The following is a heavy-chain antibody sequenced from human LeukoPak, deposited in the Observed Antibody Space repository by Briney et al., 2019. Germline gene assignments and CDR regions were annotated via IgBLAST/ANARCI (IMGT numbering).Heavy chain of an antibody. V-gene: IGHV1-69*04. CDR1: GGTFSSYA. Sequence: ASVKVSCKASGGTFSSYAISWVRQAPGQGLEWMGRIIPILGIANYAQKFQGRVTITADKSTSTAYMELSSLRSEDTAVYYCARGFYSGYDSYAFDIWGQGTMVTVSS. J-gene: IGHJ3*02. CDR3: ARGFYSGYDSYAFDI. CDR2: IIPILGIA. D-gene: IGHD5-12*01.